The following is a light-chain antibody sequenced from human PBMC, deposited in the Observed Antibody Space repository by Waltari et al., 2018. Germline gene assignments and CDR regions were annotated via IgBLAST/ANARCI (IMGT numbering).Light chain of an antibody. Sequence: WRASQRVGRISVTWYQHKLGQAPRLRIYGTSSRATGIPDRFSGSGYLTDFTLTISRLEPEDFAVYYCQQYDGIVVTFGGGTKVEI. CDR1: QRVGRIS. V-gene: IGKV3-20*01. J-gene: IGKJ4*01. CDR2: GTS. CDR3: QQYDGIVVT.